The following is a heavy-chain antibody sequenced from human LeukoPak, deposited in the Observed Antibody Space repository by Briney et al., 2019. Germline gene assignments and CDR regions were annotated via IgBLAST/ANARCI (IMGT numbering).Heavy chain of an antibody. J-gene: IGHJ4*02. CDR2: INHSGST. CDR3: ARSRAPNSPPCSPRPRFDY. Sequence: SETLSLTCAVYGGSFSGYYWSWIRQPPGKGLEWIGEINHSGSTNYNPSLKSRVTISVDTSKNQFSLKLTSVTAADPALYFCARSRAPNSPPCSPRPRFDYWGQGILVTVSS. V-gene: IGHV4-34*01. CDR1: GGSFSGYY. D-gene: IGHD2-15*01.